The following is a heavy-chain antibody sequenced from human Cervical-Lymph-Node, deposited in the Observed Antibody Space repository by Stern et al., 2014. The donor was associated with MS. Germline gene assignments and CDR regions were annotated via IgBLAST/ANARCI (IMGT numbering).Heavy chain of an antibody. CDR3: VRDKGGIAGS. CDR2: IGPMSGTT. V-gene: IGHV1-69*01. D-gene: IGHD6-13*01. Sequence: QVQLVQSGAEVKRPGSSMKVSCKASGDTFSSIEISWVRQAPGQVLEWLGGIGPMSGTTNYAQKVQGRVTIIADEFTSTVNMELRSLRSEDTAVYYCVRDKGGIAGSWGRGTLVTVSS. J-gene: IGHJ4*02. CDR1: GDTFSSIE.